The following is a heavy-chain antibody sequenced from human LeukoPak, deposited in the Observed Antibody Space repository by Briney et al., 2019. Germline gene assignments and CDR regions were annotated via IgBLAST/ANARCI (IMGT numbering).Heavy chain of an antibody. CDR1: GITLSSYN. Sequence: GGSLRLSCAASGITLSSYNMNWVRQAPGKGLEWVSSITSSSTYIYYADSVKGRFTMSRDNATNTLYLQMNSLRAEDTALYYCARGLTFMNSWGQGTPVTVSS. CDR2: ITSSSTYI. V-gene: IGHV3-21*04. D-gene: IGHD2/OR15-2a*01. CDR3: ARGLTFMNS. J-gene: IGHJ4*02.